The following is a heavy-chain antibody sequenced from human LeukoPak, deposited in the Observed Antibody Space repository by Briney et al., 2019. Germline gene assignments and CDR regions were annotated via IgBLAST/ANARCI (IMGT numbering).Heavy chain of an antibody. CDR3: ARHPSSRPYFDY. CDR2: IFYTGST. D-gene: IGHD2-2*01. CDR1: GASIINYY. V-gene: IGHV4-59*08. J-gene: IGHJ4*02. Sequence: SETLSLTCTVSGASIINYYWSWIRQPPGKGLEWIGYIFYTGSTNYNPSLKSRVTLSVDTSKNQFSLKRSAVTAADTAMYYCARHPSSRPYFDYWAQGALVTVSS.